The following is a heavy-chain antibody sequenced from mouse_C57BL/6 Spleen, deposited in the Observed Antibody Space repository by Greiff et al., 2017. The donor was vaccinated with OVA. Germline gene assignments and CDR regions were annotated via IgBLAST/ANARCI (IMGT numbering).Heavy chain of an antibody. CDR3: ARVYVSRYYFDY. J-gene: IGHJ2*01. D-gene: IGHD1-1*01. V-gene: IGHV5-4*03. CDR2: ISDGGSYN. Sequence: EVKLVESGGGLVKPGGSLKLSCAASGFTFSSYAMSWVRQTPEKRLEWVATISDGGSYNYYPDTVKGRFTITRDNAKNNLYLQMSNLKAEDTAMYYCARVYVSRYYFDYWGQGTTLTVAS. CDR1: GFTFSSYA.